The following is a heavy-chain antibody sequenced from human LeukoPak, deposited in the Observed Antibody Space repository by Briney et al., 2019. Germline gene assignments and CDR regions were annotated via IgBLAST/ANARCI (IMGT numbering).Heavy chain of an antibody. CDR1: GFTFGDYA. D-gene: IGHD1-26*01. J-gene: IGHJ4*02. CDR3: SRWDTSYFDY. V-gene: IGHV3-49*04. Sequence: GGSLTLSCTASGFTFGDYAMSWVRQAPGKGLEWVGFIRSKAYGGTTEYAASVKGRFTISRDDSKSIAYLQMNSLNTEDTAVYYCSRWDTSYFDYWGQGTLVTVSS. CDR2: IRSKAYGGTT.